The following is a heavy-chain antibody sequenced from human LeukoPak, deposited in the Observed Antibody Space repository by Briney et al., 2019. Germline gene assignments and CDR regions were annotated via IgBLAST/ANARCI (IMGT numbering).Heavy chain of an antibody. D-gene: IGHD6-6*01. J-gene: IGHJ6*02. CDR1: GGTFSSYG. Sequence: ASVKVSCKASGGTFSSYGISWVRQAPGQGLEWMGGIIPIFGTANYAQKFQGRVTITADESTSTAHMELSSLRSEDTAVYYCARLDEYSSSSRYYGMDVWGQGTTVTVSS. CDR3: ARLDEYSSSSRYYGMDV. V-gene: IGHV1-69*13. CDR2: IIPIFGTA.